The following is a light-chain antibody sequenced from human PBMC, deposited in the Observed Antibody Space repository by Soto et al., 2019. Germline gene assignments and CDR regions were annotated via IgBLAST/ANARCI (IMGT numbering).Light chain of an antibody. CDR1: SSNIGAGYD. CDR3: QSYDSSLSAHNYV. Sequence: QCVLTRVASVSGVDVGGVRISSTRSSSNIGAGYDVHWYQQLPGTAPKLLIYGNSNRPSGVPDRFSGSKSGTSASLAITGLQAEDEADYYCQSYDSSLSAHNYVFGTGTKVTVL. V-gene: IGLV1-40*01. J-gene: IGLJ1*01. CDR2: GNS.